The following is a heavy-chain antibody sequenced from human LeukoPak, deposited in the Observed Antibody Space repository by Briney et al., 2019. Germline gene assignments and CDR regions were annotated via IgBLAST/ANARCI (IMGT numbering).Heavy chain of an antibody. J-gene: IGHJ4*02. CDR3: AKGSYYDSSGTYYFDY. CDR2: SSGSGDNT. CDR1: GFTFSSYA. V-gene: IGHV3-23*01. Sequence: GGSLRLSCAASGFTFSSYAMSWVRQAPGKGLEWVSASSGSGDNTYYADSVKGRFTISRDNSKNTLYLQMNSLRAEDTALYYCAKGSYYDSSGTYYFDYWGQGTLVTVSS. D-gene: IGHD3-22*01.